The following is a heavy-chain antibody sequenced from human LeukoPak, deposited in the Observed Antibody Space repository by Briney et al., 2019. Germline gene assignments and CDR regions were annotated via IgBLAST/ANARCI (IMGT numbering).Heavy chain of an antibody. D-gene: IGHD2-15*01. CDR1: GLTFTNAW. CDR2: ARDRANSYTT. Sequence: GGSLRLSCATSGLTFTNAWMSWFRQAPGKGLEWVGRARDRANSYTTEYAASVKGRFTVSRDDSKNSLYLQMNSLETEDSALYYCARGFCSGGTCYSGDQWGQGTLVTVSS. J-gene: IGHJ5*02. V-gene: IGHV3-72*01. CDR3: ARGFCSGGTCYSGDQ.